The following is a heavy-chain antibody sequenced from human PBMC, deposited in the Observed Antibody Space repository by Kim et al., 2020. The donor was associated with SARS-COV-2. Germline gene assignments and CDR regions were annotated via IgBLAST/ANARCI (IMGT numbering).Heavy chain of an antibody. CDR2: IYSGGST. V-gene: IGHV3-53*01. CDR1: GFTVSINY. J-gene: IGHJ6*02. D-gene: IGHD4-4*01. Sequence: GGSLRLSCAASGFTVSINYMSWVRQAPGKGLEWVSVIYSGGSTYYADSVKGRFTISRDNSKNTLYLQMNSLRAEDTAVYYFARGSTVIHYYYGMDVWGQGTTVTVSS. CDR3: ARGSTVIHYYYGMDV.